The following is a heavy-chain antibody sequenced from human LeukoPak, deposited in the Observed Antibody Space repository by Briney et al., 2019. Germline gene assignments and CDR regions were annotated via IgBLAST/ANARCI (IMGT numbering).Heavy chain of an antibody. CDR1: GYTFTGYY. V-gene: IGHV1-2*02. J-gene: IGHJ6*02. CDR2: INPNSGGT. D-gene: IGHD2-21*02. CDR3: ARVIRDCGGDCFDYYYYGMDA. Sequence: ASVKVSCKASGYTFTGYYMHWVRQAPGQGLEWMGWINPNSGGTNYAQKFQGRVTMTRDTSISTAYMELSRLRSDDTAVYYCARVIRDCGGDCFDYYYYGMDAWGQGTTVTVSS.